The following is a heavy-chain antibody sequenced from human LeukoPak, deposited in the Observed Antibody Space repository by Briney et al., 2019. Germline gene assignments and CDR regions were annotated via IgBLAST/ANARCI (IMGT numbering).Heavy chain of an antibody. J-gene: IGHJ4*02. Sequence: ASVKVSCKASGYTFTGYYMHWVRQAPGQGLEWMGWINPNRGGTNYAQKFQGRVTMTRDTSISTAYMELSSLRSDDTAVYYCARDVSLITARPRFVDYWGQGTLVTVSS. CDR3: ARDVSLITARPRFVDY. CDR2: INPNRGGT. V-gene: IGHV1-2*02. CDR1: GYTFTGYY. D-gene: IGHD6-6*01.